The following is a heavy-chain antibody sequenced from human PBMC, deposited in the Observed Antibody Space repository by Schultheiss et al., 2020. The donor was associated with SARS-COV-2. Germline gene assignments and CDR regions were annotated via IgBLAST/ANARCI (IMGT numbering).Heavy chain of an antibody. CDR1: GFTFSSYW. CDR2: ISSSSSYI. J-gene: IGHJ6*03. CDR3: AKDQGIGGRWLQYRDYYMDV. D-gene: IGHD5-24*01. V-gene: IGHV3-21*04. Sequence: GGSLRLSCAASGFTFSSYWMSWVRQAPGKGLEWVSSISSSSSYIYYADSVKGRFTISRDNSKNTLYLQMNSLRAEDTAVYYCAKDQGIGGRWLQYRDYYMDVWGKGTTVTVSS.